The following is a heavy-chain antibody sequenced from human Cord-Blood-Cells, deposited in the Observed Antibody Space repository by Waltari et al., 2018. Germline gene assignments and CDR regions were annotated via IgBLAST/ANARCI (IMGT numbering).Heavy chain of an antibody. CDR3: ARVSSNWVDY. CDR2: IYHSGST. V-gene: IGHV4-38-2*01. J-gene: IGHJ4*02. Sequence: QVQLQESGPGLVKPSETLSLTCAVSGYSISSGYYWGWIRQPPGKGLEWIGSIYHSGSTYYNPSLKSRVTISVDTSKNQCSLKLSSVTAADTAVYYCARVSSNWVDYWGQGTLVTVSS. CDR1: GYSISSGYY. D-gene: IGHD7-27*01.